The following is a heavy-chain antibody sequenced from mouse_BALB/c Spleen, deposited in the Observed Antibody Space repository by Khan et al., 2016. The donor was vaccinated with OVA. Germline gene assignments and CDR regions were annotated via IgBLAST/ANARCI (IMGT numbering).Heavy chain of an antibody. V-gene: IGHV3-2*02. CDR1: GYSIPSGYA. J-gene: IGHJ2*01. CDR2: ISYSGGT. Sequence: EVQLQESGPGLVKPSQSLSLTCTVTGYSIPSGYAWNWIRQFPGNKLEWMGYISYSGGTSYNPSLKSRISITRDTSKNQFFLQLNSVTTEYTATDNCASGNYYEYYFDYWGQGTPLTVSS. D-gene: IGHD1-1*01. CDR3: ASGNYYEYYFDY.